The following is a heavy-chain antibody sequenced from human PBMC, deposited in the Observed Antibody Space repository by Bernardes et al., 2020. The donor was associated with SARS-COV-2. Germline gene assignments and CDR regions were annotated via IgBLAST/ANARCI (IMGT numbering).Heavy chain of an antibody. CDR2: IYYSVST. CDR1: GGSISSSY. Sequence: SETLSLTCTVSGGSISSSYWSWIRQPPGKGLEWIGYIYYSVSTHYNPSLKSRVTISVDTSKNQFSLKLSSVTAADTAVYYCARAVHYYGSGRPAGYFQHWGQGTLVTV. J-gene: IGHJ1*01. CDR3: ARAVHYYGSGRPAGYFQH. D-gene: IGHD3-10*01. V-gene: IGHV4-59*01.